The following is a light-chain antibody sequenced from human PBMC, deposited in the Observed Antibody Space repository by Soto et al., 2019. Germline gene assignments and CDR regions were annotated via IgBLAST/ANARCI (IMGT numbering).Light chain of an antibody. CDR1: QGLSSD. CDR3: QQRKSYPLT. Sequence: DIQLTQSPSFLSASVGDRVTITCRASQGLSSDLDWYQQKPGNAPKLLIYAASTLQSGLPSRFSGSGSGTEFTLTIGSLQPEDFSKYCCQQRKSYPLTCGQETRLGIQ. V-gene: IGKV1-9*01. CDR2: AAS. J-gene: IGKJ5*01.